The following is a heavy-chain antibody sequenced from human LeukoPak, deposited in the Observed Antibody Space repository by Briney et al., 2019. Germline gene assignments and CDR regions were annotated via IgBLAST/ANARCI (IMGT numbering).Heavy chain of an antibody. J-gene: IGHJ5*02. V-gene: IGHV3-7*03. CDR2: IKQDGSEK. D-gene: IGHD5-12*01. Sequence: GGSLRLSCAASGFTFSSYWMSWVRQAPGKGLEWVANIKQDGSEKYYVDSVKGRFTISRDNAKNSLSLQMHSLRAEDTAIYFCARYKGYGDLRALDLWGQGTQVTVSS. CDR3: ARYKGYGDLRALDL. CDR1: GFTFSSYW.